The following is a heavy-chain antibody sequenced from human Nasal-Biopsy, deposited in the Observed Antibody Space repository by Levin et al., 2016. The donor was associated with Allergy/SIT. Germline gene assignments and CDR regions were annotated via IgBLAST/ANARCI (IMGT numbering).Heavy chain of an antibody. CDR3: ATTFGPLTAYFEY. J-gene: IGHJ4*02. D-gene: IGHD2-21*02. CDR2: ISPSSSYI. Sequence: GESLKISCAASGFNFSEKYMSWIRQAPGKGLERLSYISPSSSYINYADSVKGRFSISRDNAKNSLYLQMKSLRAEDTAAYFCATTFGPLTAYFEYWGQGTVVTVSS. V-gene: IGHV3-11*06. CDR1: GFNFSEKY.